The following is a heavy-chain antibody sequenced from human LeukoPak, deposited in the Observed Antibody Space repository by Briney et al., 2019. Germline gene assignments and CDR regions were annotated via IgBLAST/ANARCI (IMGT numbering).Heavy chain of an antibody. J-gene: IGHJ5*02. CDR3: ATRES. CDR2: IYTSGST. CDR1: GGSFSGYY. Sequence: PSETLSLTCAVYGGSFSGYYWSWIRQPAGKGLEWIGRIYTSGSTNYNPSLKSRVTMSVDTSKNQFSLNLSSVTAADTTVYYCATRESWGQGTLVTVSS. V-gene: IGHV4-59*10.